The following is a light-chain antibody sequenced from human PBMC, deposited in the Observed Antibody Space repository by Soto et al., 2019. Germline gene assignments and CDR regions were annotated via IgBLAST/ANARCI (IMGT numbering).Light chain of an antibody. J-gene: IGLJ1*01. CDR1: SSNIGNNA. Sequence: QSVLTQPASVSGSPGQSITISCTGSSSNIGNNAVNWYQQLPGKAPKLLIYYDDLLPSGVSDRFSGSKSGTSASLAISGLQSEDEADYYCATWDDSLNGSVFGTGTKVTVL. CDR2: YDD. V-gene: IGLV1-36*01. CDR3: ATWDDSLNGSV.